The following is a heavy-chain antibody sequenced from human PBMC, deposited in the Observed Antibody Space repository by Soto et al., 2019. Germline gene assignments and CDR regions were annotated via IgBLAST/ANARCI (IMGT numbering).Heavy chain of an antibody. J-gene: IGHJ6*02. Sequence: KVSCKASGGTFSSYAISWVRQAPGQGLEWMGGIIPIFGTANYAQKFQGRVTITADESTSTAYMELSSLRSEDTAVYYCARGTMMTYGMDVWGQGTTVTVSS. V-gene: IGHV1-69*01. D-gene: IGHD3-22*01. CDR1: GGTFSSYA. CDR2: IIPIFGTA. CDR3: ARGTMMTYGMDV.